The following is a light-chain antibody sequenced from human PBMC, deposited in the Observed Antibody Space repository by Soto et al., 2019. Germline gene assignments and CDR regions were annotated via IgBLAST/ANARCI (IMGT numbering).Light chain of an antibody. J-gene: IGKJ1*01. CDR3: QQYNSYSRT. CDR2: KAS. V-gene: IGKV1-5*03. Sequence: DIQMTQSPSTLSASVGDRVTITCRASQSISTWLAWYQQKPGKAPKLLIYKASSLESGVPSRFSGSGSGTEYTLTISSVQPDDFATYYCQQYNSYSRTFGQGTKVEIK. CDR1: QSISTW.